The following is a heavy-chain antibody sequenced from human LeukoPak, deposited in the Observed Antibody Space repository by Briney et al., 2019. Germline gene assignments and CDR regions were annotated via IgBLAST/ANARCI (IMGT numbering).Heavy chain of an antibody. V-gene: IGHV3-30*04. CDR2: ISYDGSNK. Sequence: PGRSLRLSCAASGSTFRSYAMHWVRQAPGKGLEWVAVISYDGSNKYYADSVKGRFTISRDNSKNTQYLQMNSLRAEDTAVYYCARDLSYVIAGTLDYWGQGTLVTVSS. CDR3: ARDLSYVIAGTLDY. D-gene: IGHD2/OR15-2a*01. CDR1: GSTFRSYA. J-gene: IGHJ4*02.